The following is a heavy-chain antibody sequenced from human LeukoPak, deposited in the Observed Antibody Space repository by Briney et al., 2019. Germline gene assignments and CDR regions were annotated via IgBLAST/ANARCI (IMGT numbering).Heavy chain of an antibody. CDR1: GFTFSSYG. J-gene: IGHJ4*02. Sequence: PGRSLRLSCAASGFTFSSYGMYWVRQAPGKGLEWVAVIWYDGSNKYYADSVKGRFTISRDNSKNTLYLQMNSLRAEDTAVYYCARGPLRFLEWFFDYWGQGTLVTVSS. V-gene: IGHV3-33*01. D-gene: IGHD3-3*01. CDR3: ARGPLRFLEWFFDY. CDR2: IWYDGSNK.